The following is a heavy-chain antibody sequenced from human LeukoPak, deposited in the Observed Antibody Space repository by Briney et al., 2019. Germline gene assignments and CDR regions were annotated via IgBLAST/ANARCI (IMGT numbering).Heavy chain of an antibody. CDR2: INLNAVTT. D-gene: IGHD6-25*01. V-gene: IGHV1-46*01. CDR1: GYTFTNYY. Sequence: ASVEVSCKASGYTFTNYYIHWMRQAPGQGLEWVGIINLNAVTTRYAQKFQGRITVTRDTSTSTVYMELGSLRSEDTAVYFCAREGAAEAKNFDYWGQGTLVIVSS. J-gene: IGHJ4*02. CDR3: AREGAAEAKNFDY.